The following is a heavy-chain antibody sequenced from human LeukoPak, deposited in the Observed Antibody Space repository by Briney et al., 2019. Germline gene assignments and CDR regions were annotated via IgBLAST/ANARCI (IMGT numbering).Heavy chain of an antibody. CDR2: INRSGST. Sequence: SETLSLTCAVYGGSLSYYYWSWIRQPPEKGLEWIGEINRSGSTNYNPSLKSRVSISVDASKNQFSLKLSSVTAADTAVYYCARGGFYCGDDCYVDYWGQGTLVTVSS. CDR3: ARGGFYCGDDCYVDY. J-gene: IGHJ4*02. D-gene: IGHD2-21*02. CDR1: GGSLSYYY. V-gene: IGHV4-34*01.